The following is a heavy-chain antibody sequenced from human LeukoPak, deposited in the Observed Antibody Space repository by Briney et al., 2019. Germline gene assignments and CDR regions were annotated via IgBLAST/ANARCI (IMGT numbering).Heavy chain of an antibody. CDR1: GFTFSYYT. V-gene: IGHV3-21*01. Sequence: GGSLRLSCAASGFTFSYYTMSWVRQAPGKGLEWVSSISSTGSSIYYADSVKGGFTISRDNAKNSLYLQMSSLRVEDTAVYYCARDDVAWNDVHWFDPWGQGTLVTVSS. CDR2: ISSTGSSI. J-gene: IGHJ5*02. D-gene: IGHD1-1*01. CDR3: ARDDVAWNDVHWFDP.